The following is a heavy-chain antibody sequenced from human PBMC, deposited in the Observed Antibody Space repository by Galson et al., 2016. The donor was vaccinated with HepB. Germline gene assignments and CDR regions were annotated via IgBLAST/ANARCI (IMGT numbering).Heavy chain of an antibody. CDR1: GFSISDHT. J-gene: IGHJ3*02. Sequence: SLRLSCAASGFSISDHTMNWVRQAPGKGLEWVSSVSSRSSYIYYADSLKGRFTISRDNAKNSLYLQMNSLRAEDTAVYYCARMKELIVLIRDAFDIWGQGTMVTVSS. V-gene: IGHV3-21*01. CDR3: ARMKELIVLIRDAFDI. CDR2: VSSRSSYI. D-gene: IGHD1-26*01.